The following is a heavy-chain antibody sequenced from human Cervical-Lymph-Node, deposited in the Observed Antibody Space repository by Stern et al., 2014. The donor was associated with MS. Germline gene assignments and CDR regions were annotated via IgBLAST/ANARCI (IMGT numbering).Heavy chain of an antibody. D-gene: IGHD1-1*01. CDR1: GFTFSSYW. CDR2: IKQDGSEK. J-gene: IGHJ4*02. CDR3: ATTGTTWCFDY. V-gene: IGHV3-7*01. Sequence: EVQLVESGGGLVQPGGSLRLSCAASGFTFSSYWMSWVRQAPGQGLACVANIKQDGSEKYYVDSVKGRFTISRDNAKNSLYLQMNSLRAEDTAVYYCATTGTTWCFDYWGQGTLVTVSS.